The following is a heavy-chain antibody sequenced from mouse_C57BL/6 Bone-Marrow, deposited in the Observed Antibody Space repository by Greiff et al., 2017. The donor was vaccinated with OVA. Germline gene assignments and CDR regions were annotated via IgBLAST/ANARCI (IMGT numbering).Heavy chain of an antibody. CDR2: INPNYGNT. J-gene: IGHJ3*01. D-gene: IGHD4-1*02. CDR1: GYTFTDYY. Sequence: VQLQQSGPELVKPGASVKISCKASGYTFTDYYVNWVKQSHGKSLEWIGDINPNYGNTSYTQKFKGKATLTVDQSDSTAYMQLNSLTSEDSAVYYGARCNCGGDAALAYWGQGTLVTVSA. V-gene: IGHV1-39*01. CDR3: ARCNCGGDAALAY.